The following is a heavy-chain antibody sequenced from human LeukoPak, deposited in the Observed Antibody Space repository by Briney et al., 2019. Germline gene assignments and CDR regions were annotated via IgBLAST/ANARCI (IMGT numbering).Heavy chain of an antibody. D-gene: IGHD3-9*01. CDR1: GFTFSSYW. J-gene: IGHJ4*02. V-gene: IGHV3-7*01. CDR3: ARSGGVRYFDPIWAY. CDR2: IKQDGSEK. Sequence: GGSLRLSCAASGFTFSSYWMSWVRQAPGKGLEWVANIKQDGSEKYYVDSVKGRFTISRDNAKNSLYLQMNSLRAEDTAVYYCARSGGVRYFDPIWAYWGQGTLVTVSS.